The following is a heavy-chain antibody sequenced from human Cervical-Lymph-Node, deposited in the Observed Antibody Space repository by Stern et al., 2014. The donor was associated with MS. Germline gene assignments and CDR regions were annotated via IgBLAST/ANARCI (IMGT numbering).Heavy chain of an antibody. CDR2: ISSGGSYI. CDR1: GFTFSSYS. D-gene: IGHD4-23*01. Sequence: EVQLLESGGGLVKPGGSLRLSCAASGFTFSSYSMNWVRQAPGKGLEWVASISSGGSYIYYADSLKGRFTISRDNAKNSLYLQMNSLRAEDTAVYYCARGRGGNYRYYFDYWDQGTLVTVSS. J-gene: IGHJ4*02. V-gene: IGHV3-21*01. CDR3: ARGRGGNYRYYFDY.